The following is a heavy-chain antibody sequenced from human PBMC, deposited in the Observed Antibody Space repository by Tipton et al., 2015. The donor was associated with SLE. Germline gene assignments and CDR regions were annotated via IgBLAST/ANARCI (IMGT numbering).Heavy chain of an antibody. J-gene: IGHJ5*02. CDR2: IYYTGSS. Sequence: TLSLTCTVSGGSISSSNNYWDWISQPPGKGLEWIGTIYYTGSSNHNPPLTGRVTMSVDTSKNQFSLKLSSVTAADTAVYYCARHDTNYGRNWFDPWGQGTLVTGSS. CDR1: GGSISSSNNY. V-gene: IGHV4-39*01. CDR3: ARHDTNYGRNWFDP. D-gene: IGHD2-8*01.